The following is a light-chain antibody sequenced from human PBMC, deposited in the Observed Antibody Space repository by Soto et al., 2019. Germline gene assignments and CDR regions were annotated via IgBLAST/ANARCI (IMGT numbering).Light chain of an antibody. V-gene: IGKV1-5*01. J-gene: IGKJ1*01. CDR2: DAS. Sequence: DIQMTQSPSTLSASVGDRVTITCRASQSISSWLAWYQQKPGKAPKLLIYDASSLETGVPSRFSGSGSGTEFTLTISSLQPDDFAPYYCQQYSSYTWTFGQGTKV. CDR3: QQYSSYTWT. CDR1: QSISSW.